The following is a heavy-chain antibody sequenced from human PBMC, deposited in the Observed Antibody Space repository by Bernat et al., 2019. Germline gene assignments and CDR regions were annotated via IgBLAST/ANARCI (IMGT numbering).Heavy chain of an antibody. Sequence: QVQLVESGGGVVQPGRSLRLSCAASGFTFSSYGMHWVRQAPGKGLEWVAVIWYDGSNKYYADSVKGRFTISRDNSKNTLYLQMNSLRAEDTAVYYCAREHDLGATNSIDVWGQGTMVTVSS. J-gene: IGHJ6*02. CDR3: AREHDLGATNSIDV. D-gene: IGHD3-3*01. V-gene: IGHV3-33*01. CDR2: IWYDGSNK. CDR1: GFTFSSYG.